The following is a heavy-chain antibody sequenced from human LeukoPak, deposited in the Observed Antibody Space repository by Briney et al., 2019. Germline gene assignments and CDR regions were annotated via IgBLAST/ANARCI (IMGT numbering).Heavy chain of an antibody. V-gene: IGHV4-61*02. D-gene: IGHD2-15*01. Sequence: SETLSLTCTASGGSISSGSYYWSWIRQPAGKGLEWIGRIYTSGSTNYNPSLKSRVTISVDTSKNQFSLKLSSVTAADTAVYYCARGNSVVVVAATLGWFDPWGQGTLVTVSS. CDR1: GGSISSGSYY. J-gene: IGHJ5*02. CDR2: IYTSGST. CDR3: ARGNSVVVVAATLGWFDP.